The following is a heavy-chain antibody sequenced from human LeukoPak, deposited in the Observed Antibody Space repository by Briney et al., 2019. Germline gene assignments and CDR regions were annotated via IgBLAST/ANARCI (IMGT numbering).Heavy chain of an antibody. J-gene: IGHJ4*02. CDR3: ATSGGLQDYFDY. V-gene: IGHV1-69*05. CDR1: GFTFTSSA. CDR2: IIPIFGTA. D-gene: IGHD5-24*01. Sequence: GASVKVSCKASGFTFTSSAMQWVRQAPGQGLEWMGGIIPIFGTANYAQKFQGRVTITTDESTSTAYMELSSLRSEDTAVYYCATSGGLQDYFDYWGQGTLVTVSS.